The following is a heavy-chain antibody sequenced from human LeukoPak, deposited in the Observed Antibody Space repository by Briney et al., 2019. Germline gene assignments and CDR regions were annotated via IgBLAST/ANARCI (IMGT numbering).Heavy chain of an antibody. CDR1: GGSFSTSG. D-gene: IGHD7-27*01. Sequence: SVKVSCKASGGSFSTSGFSWVRQAPGQGLEWMGGVIPIYGTPSYAQKFQGRVTITTDESTSTAYTELSSLRSEDTAVYYCARDHWGIVENGYDYFYYNMDVWGQGTTVTVSS. J-gene: IGHJ6*03. CDR2: VIPIYGTP. CDR3: ARDHWGIVENGYDYFYYNMDV. V-gene: IGHV1-69*05.